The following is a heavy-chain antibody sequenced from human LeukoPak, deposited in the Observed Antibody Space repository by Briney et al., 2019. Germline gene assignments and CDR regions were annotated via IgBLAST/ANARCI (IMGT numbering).Heavy chain of an antibody. CDR1: GYTFTVYY. V-gene: IGHV1-2*02. D-gene: IGHD2-2*01. Sequence: ASVKVSCKASGYTFTVYYMHWVRQAPGQGLEWMGWINPNSGGTNYAQKFQGRVTMTRDTSISTAYMELSRLRSDDTAVYYCARGLYCSSTSCRIPLDYWGQGTLVTVSS. CDR3: ARGLYCSSTSCRIPLDY. CDR2: INPNSGGT. J-gene: IGHJ4*02.